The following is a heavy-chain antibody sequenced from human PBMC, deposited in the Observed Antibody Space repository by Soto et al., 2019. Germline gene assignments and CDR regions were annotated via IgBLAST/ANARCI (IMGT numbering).Heavy chain of an antibody. CDR1: GFTFSSYA. CDR2: ISYDGSKQ. V-gene: IGHV3-30-3*01. D-gene: IGHD4-17*01. CDR3: ARSPYGDLTNFDS. J-gene: IGHJ4*02. Sequence: PGGSLRLSCAASGFTFSSYAIHWVRQPPGKGLEWVALISYDGSKQYYADSVKGRFTISRDNSENTLYLQINSLRAADTAVYYCARSPYGDLTNFDSWGQGTLVTVSS.